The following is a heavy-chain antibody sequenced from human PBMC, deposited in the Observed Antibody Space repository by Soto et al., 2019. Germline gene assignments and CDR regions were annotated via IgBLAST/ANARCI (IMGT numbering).Heavy chain of an antibody. Sequence: VQLVESGGGLVQPGGSLRLSCAASGFTFSTYGMNWVRQSPGKGLEWLSYISYSSTTTFYGDSVKGRFTISRDNAKNSLFLQMSSLXXXXXGVYFCARDRSGSHFDYWGQGTLXT. J-gene: IGHJ4*02. CDR2: ISYSSTTT. CDR3: ARDRSGSHFDY. D-gene: IGHD1-26*01. V-gene: IGHV3-48*01. CDR1: GFTFSTYG.